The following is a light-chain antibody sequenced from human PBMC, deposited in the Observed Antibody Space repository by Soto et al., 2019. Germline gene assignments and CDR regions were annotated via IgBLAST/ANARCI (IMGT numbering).Light chain of an antibody. V-gene: IGLV1-51*01. J-gene: IGLJ2*01. Sequence: QSVLTQPPSVSAAPGQKVTISCSGSSANIGSNYVSWYQHLPGTAPKLVIYDSDRRPSEIPDRFSGSKSGTSATLDITGLQTGDEADYYCGAWDGSLSVVLFGGGIKVTVL. CDR1: SANIGSNY. CDR3: GAWDGSLSVVL. CDR2: DSD.